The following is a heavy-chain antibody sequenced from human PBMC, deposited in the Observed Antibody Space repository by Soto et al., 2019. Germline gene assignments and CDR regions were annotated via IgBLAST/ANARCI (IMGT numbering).Heavy chain of an antibody. D-gene: IGHD6-13*01. V-gene: IGHV4-4*07. J-gene: IGHJ4*02. Sequence: SETLSLTCTVSGGSISSYYWSWIRQPAGKGLEWIGRIYTSGSTNYNPSLKSRVTMSVDTSKNQFSLKLSSVTAADTAVFCCAREARSRSFDYWGQGTLVTVSS. CDR1: GGSISSYY. CDR3: AREARSRSFDY. CDR2: IYTSGST.